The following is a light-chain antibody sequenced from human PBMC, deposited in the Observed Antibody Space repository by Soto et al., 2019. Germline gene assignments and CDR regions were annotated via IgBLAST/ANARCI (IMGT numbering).Light chain of an antibody. CDR1: QDISTS. J-gene: IGKJ1*01. Sequence: DIQLTQSPSFLSASVGDRVTVSCRASQDISTSLAWYQQKPGKAPKLLIYAASSLQSGVPSRFSGSGSGTDFTLTISSLQPEDFATYYCQQSYSTPWTFGQGTKVEIK. CDR2: AAS. CDR3: QQSYSTPWT. V-gene: IGKV1-39*01.